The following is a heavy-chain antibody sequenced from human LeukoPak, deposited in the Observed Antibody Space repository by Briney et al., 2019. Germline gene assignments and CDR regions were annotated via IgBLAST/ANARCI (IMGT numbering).Heavy chain of an antibody. CDR3: ARMVDSSGPDIDY. V-gene: IGHV1-69*04. CDR2: IIPILGIA. D-gene: IGHD3-22*01. J-gene: IGHJ4*02. CDR1: GGTFSSYA. Sequence: GASVKVSCKASGGTFSSYAISWVRQAPGQGLEWMGRIIPILGIANYAQKFQGRVTITADKSTSTAYMELSSLRSEDTAVYYCARMVDSSGPDIDYWGQGTLVTVSS.